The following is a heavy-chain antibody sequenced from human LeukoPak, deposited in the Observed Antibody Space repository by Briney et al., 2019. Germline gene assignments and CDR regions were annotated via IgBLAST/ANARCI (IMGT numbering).Heavy chain of an antibody. Sequence: PGGSLRLSRAASGFTFSSYEMNWVRQAPGKGLEWVSYISSSGSTIYYADSVKGRFTISRDNAKNSLYLQMNSLRAEDTAVYYCARPPAARRGDYWGQGTLVTVSS. CDR3: ARPPAARRGDY. V-gene: IGHV3-48*03. J-gene: IGHJ4*02. CDR1: GFTFSSYE. D-gene: IGHD6-6*01. CDR2: ISSSGSTI.